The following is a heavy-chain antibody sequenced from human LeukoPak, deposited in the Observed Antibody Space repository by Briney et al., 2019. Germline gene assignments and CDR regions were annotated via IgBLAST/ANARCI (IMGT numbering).Heavy chain of an antibody. D-gene: IGHD3-9*01. CDR3: ARVLRYYDILTGYVPCDY. V-gene: IGHV6-1*01. J-gene: IGHJ4*02. Sequence: SQTLSLTCAISGDSVSSNSAAWHWIRQSPSRGLEWLGSTYYRSKWYNDYAVSVKSRITINPDTSKNQFSLQLNSVTPEDTAVYYCARVLRYYDILTGYVPCDYWGQGTLVTVSS. CDR1: GDSVSSNSAA. CDR2: TYYRSKWYN.